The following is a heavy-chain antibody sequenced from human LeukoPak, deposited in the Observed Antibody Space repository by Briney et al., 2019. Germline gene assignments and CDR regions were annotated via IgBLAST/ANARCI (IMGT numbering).Heavy chain of an antibody. Sequence: GGSLRLSCAASGFTFGNYYMSWVRQTPGKGLEWVANIQQDGSHKYYVDSVRGRFTISRDNAKNSLYLQMNSLRAEDSAVYYCARVVGNRYFDYWGQGTLVTVSS. CDR3: ARVVGNRYFDY. CDR2: IQQDGSHK. D-gene: IGHD1-14*01. V-gene: IGHV3-7*01. J-gene: IGHJ4*02. CDR1: GFTFGNYY.